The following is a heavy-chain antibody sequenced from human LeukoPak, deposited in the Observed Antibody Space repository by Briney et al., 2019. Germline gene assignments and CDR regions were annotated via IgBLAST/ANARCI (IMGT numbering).Heavy chain of an antibody. CDR2: INWNGGST. J-gene: IGHJ4*02. CDR1: GFTFNDYG. D-gene: IGHD2-15*01. V-gene: IGHV3-20*04. CDR3: AKSLVAADQAFDY. Sequence: GPGGSLRLSCAASGFTFNDYGMSWVRQAPGKGLEWVSGINWNGGSTGYADSVKGRFTISRDNSKNTLYLQMNSLRAEDTAVYYCAKSLVAADQAFDYWGQGTLVTVSS.